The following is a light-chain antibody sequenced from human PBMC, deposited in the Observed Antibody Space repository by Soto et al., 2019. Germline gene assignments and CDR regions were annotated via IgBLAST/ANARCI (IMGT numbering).Light chain of an antibody. CDR1: QSVNSN. CDR3: QQYNDWPLT. Sequence: EKVMTQSPAALSVSPGERATLSCRASQSVNSNLAWYQRKPGQAPRLLLYGASTRATGIPARISGSASGTEFTLTISSLQSEDSAVYYCQQYNDWPLTFGGGTKVDIK. V-gene: IGKV3-15*01. CDR2: GAS. J-gene: IGKJ4*01.